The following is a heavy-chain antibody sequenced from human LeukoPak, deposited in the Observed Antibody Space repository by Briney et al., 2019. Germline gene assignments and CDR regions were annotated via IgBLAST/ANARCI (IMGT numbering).Heavy chain of an antibody. Sequence: GGSLRLSCAASGFTFDDYAMHWVRQAPGKGLEWVSGISWNSGSIGYADSVKGRFTISRDNAKNSLYLQMNSLRAEDTALYYCAKDFSGGSCREGMDVWGQGTTVTVSS. CDR2: ISWNSGSI. D-gene: IGHD2-15*01. CDR1: GFTFDDYA. V-gene: IGHV3-9*01. CDR3: AKDFSGGSCREGMDV. J-gene: IGHJ6*02.